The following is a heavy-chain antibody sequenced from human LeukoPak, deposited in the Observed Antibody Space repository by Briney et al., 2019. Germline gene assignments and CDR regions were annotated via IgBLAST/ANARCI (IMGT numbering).Heavy chain of an antibody. Sequence: GGSLRLSCAVSGFTVSGDYMSWVRQAPGKGLEWVSVIYSGGSTYYADSVKGRFTVSRDNSKNMLYLQMNSLRAEDTAVYYCARHDWFDPWGQGTLVTVSS. CDR3: ARHDWFDP. D-gene: IGHD3-3*01. V-gene: IGHV3-53*01. J-gene: IGHJ5*02. CDR1: GFTVSGDY. CDR2: IYSGGST.